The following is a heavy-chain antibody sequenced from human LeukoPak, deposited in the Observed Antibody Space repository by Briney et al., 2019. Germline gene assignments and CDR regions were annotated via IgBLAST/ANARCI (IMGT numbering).Heavy chain of an antibody. D-gene: IGHD1-26*01. CDR1: GGSISSHY. J-gene: IGHJ4*02. CDR3: AREGSRWVDFDY. V-gene: IGHV4-59*11. Sequence: SEALSLTCTVSGGSISSHYWNWIRQPPGKGLEWIGYIYYSGSTNYNPSLKSRVTISLDTSKSQFSLKVSSVTAADTAVYYCAREGSRWVDFDYWGQGTLVTVSS. CDR2: IYYSGST.